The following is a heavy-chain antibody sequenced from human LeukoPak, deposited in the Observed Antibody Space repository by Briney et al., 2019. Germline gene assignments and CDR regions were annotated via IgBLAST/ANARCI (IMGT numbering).Heavy chain of an antibody. Sequence: GASVKVSCKASGYMSTTYAIHWVRQAPGQRLEWMGWINAGDGNTKYSQNFQARVTMTRDTSASTAYMELSSLRSEDTAVYYCAREVASLVRGINGLDFWGQGTLVTVSS. D-gene: IGHD3-10*01. CDR3: AREVASLVRGINGLDF. V-gene: IGHV1-3*01. J-gene: IGHJ4*02. CDR2: INAGDGNT. CDR1: GYMSTTYA.